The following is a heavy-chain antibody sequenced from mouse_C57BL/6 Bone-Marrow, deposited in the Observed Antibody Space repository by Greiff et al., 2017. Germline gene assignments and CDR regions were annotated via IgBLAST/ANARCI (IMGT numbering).Heavy chain of an antibody. V-gene: IGHV1-54*01. Sequence: QVQLQQSGAELVRPGTSVKVSCTASGYAFTNYLIEWVKQRPGQGLEWIGVINPGSGGTNYNEKFKGKATLTADTSSSTAYMQLSSLTSEDSAVYFCARDYYGSHCDDWGQGTTLTVSS. CDR3: ARDYYGSHCDD. CDR1: GYAFTNYL. J-gene: IGHJ2*01. D-gene: IGHD1-1*01. CDR2: INPGSGGT.